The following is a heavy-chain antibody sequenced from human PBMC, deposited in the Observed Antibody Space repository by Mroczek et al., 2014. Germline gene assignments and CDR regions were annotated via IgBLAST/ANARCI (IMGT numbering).Heavy chain of an antibody. CDR2: LIPILHIT. J-gene: IGHJ3*01. V-gene: IGHV1-69*09. CDR3: ARDREQEIMKFGGLNDPGGAFDV. CDR1: GDDFNTQI. D-gene: IGHD3-16*01. Sequence: VQLVQSGAEVKKPGSSVRVSCRASGDDFNTQIIAWVRQAPGQGLEWMGRLIPILHITNYAQKFQGRVTITADRSTSTIYMDLISLRSEDTAMYYCARDREQEIMKFGGLNDPGGAFDVWGQGTMVIVSS.